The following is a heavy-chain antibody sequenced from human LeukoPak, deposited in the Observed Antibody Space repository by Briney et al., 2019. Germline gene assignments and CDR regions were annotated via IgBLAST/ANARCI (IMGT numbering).Heavy chain of an antibody. Sequence: GGSLRLSCAASGFTFDDYTMHWVRQAPGKGLEWVSLISWDGISTYYADSVKGRFTISRDNSKNTLYLQMNSLRAEDTAVYYCAKGEISSTRNWFDPWGQGTLVTVSS. D-gene: IGHD2-2*01. CDR3: AKGEISSTRNWFDP. CDR1: GFTFDDYT. V-gene: IGHV3-43*01. J-gene: IGHJ5*02. CDR2: ISWDGIST.